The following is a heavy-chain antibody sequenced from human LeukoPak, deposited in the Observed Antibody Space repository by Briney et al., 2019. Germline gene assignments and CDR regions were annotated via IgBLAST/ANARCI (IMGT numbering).Heavy chain of an antibody. D-gene: IGHD3-10*01. J-gene: IGHJ4*02. CDR3: ARDSGVRGVVDY. CDR2: IYNSGNT. CDR1: GGSISSYF. Sequence: PSETLSLTCTVSGGSISSYFWSWIRQPPGKGLGWIGYIYNSGNTNYNPSLKSRVTISVDTSKNQFSLNLSSVTAADTAVYYCARDSGVRGVVDYWGQGTLVTVSS. V-gene: IGHV4-59*01.